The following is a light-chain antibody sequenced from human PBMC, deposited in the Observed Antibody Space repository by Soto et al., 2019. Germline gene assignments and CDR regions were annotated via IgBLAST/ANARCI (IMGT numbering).Light chain of an antibody. CDR1: QSVSNN. CDR2: YAS. Sequence: IPMTQSPATLSVSPGERATLSCRASQSVSNNLAWYQQKPGQAPRLLIYYASTRATGIPARFSGSGSGTEFTLTITGLQAEVFAVYYCQPYNKWPPWTYGQGTKVEIK. V-gene: IGKV3-15*01. J-gene: IGKJ1*01. CDR3: QPYNKWPPWT.